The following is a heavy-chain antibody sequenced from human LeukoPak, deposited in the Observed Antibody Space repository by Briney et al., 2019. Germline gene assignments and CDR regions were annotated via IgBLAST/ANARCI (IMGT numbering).Heavy chain of an antibody. J-gene: IGHJ5*02. Sequence: GGSLSLSCAASGFTFSDYFMSWIRQAPGKGLEWVSYISISGSTIYYADSVKGRFTISRDNAKNSLYLQMNSLRAEDTAVYYCARDPDTYGSGSYYYGGNWFDPWGQGTLVTVSS. V-gene: IGHV3-11*01. CDR2: ISISGSTI. D-gene: IGHD3-10*01. CDR3: ARDPDTYGSGSYYYGGNWFDP. CDR1: GFTFSDYF.